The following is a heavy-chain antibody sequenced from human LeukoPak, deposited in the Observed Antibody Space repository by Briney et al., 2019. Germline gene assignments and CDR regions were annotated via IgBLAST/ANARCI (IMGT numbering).Heavy chain of an antibody. CDR3: ARPYCTNGVCYHHYDY. Sequence: GESLEISFQGSGYRFTNYWIGWVRQVPGKGLEGMWIIYSGDSDPRYSPSFQGQVTISADKSISTAYLQWTSLKASDPAMYYCARPYCTNGVCYHHYDYWGQGTLVTVYS. CDR2: IYSGDSDP. J-gene: IGHJ4*02. D-gene: IGHD2-8*01. V-gene: IGHV5-51*01. CDR1: GYRFTNYW.